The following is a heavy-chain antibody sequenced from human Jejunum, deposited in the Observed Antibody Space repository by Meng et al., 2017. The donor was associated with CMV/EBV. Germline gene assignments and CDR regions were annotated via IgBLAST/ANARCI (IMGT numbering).Heavy chain of an antibody. CDR1: GFTFSGDW. CDR3: VTNLYCSGGACRNY. V-gene: IGHV3-74*01. J-gene: IGHJ4*02. D-gene: IGHD2-15*01. CDR2: INSDGSTT. Sequence: SGFTFSGDWMHWVRPAPGKGLMLVSRINSDGSTTNYADSVKGRFTISRDNANNTLYLLLNSLRAEDTAVYYCVTNLYCSGGACRNYWGQGTLVTVSS.